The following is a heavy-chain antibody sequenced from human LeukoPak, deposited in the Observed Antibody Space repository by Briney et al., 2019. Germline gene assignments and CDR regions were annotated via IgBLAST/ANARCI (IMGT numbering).Heavy chain of an antibody. CDR2: IYYSGST. D-gene: IGHD2-15*01. V-gene: IGHV4-39*01. CDR3: AGHGWYYFHY. J-gene: IGHJ4*02. CDR1: GGSISSSSFY. Sequence: PSETLSLTCTVSGGSISSSSFYWGWIRQPPGKGLEWIGSIYYSGSTYYNPSLKSRVTISVDTSKNQFSLKLSSVTAADTAVYYCAGHGWYYFHYWGQGTLVTVSS.